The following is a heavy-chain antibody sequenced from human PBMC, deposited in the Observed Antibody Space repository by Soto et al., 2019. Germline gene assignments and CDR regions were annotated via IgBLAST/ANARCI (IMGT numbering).Heavy chain of an antibody. Sequence: QVQLMESGGGVVQPGRSLRLSCAASGFTFSSYGMHWVRQAPGKGLEWVAVIWYDGSNKYYADSVKGRFTISRDNSKNTLYLQMNSLRAEDTAVYYCARDRCSSTSCYRDYFDYWGQGTLVTVSS. D-gene: IGHD2-2*02. V-gene: IGHV3-33*01. CDR3: ARDRCSSTSCYRDYFDY. CDR2: IWYDGSNK. J-gene: IGHJ4*02. CDR1: GFTFSSYG.